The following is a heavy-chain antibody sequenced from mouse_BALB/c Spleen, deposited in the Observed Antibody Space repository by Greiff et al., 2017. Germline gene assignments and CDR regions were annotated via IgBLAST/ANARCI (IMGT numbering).Heavy chain of an antibody. J-gene: IGHJ2*01. Sequence: QVQLQQSGAELAKPGASVKMSCKASGYTFTSYWMHWVKQRPGQGLEWIGYINPSTGYTEYNQKFKDKATLTADKSSSTAYMQLSSLTSEDSAVYYCARSGDWEYYFDYWGQGTTLTVSS. CDR2: INPSTGYT. CDR3: ARSGDWEYYFDY. V-gene: IGHV1-7*01. D-gene: IGHD4-1*01. CDR1: GYTFTSYW.